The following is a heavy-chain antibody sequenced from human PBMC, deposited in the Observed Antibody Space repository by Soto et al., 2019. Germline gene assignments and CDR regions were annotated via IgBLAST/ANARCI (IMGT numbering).Heavy chain of an antibody. V-gene: IGHV4-30-4*01. Sequence: QVQLQESGPGLVRPSQTLSLTCSVSSGSISSDKYYWTWIRQSPGKGLEWIGHIYYTGTTHYNPSVTSRVIILLDKSKDQFSLTLTSVTAADTGVYYCAPVMHDYGTNWVDSWGQGILVTVSS. J-gene: IGHJ5*01. CDR3: APVMHDYGTNWVDS. D-gene: IGHD4-17*01. CDR1: SGSISSDKYY. CDR2: IYYTGTT.